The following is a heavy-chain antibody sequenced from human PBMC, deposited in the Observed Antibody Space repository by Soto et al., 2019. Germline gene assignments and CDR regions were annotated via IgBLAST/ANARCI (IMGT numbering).Heavy chain of an antibody. D-gene: IGHD2-15*01. CDR3: ATSGGSCYGGTLCFYYYGMDV. V-gene: IGHV4-39*02. CDR1: GGSITSSNYY. Sequence: SETLSLTCTVSGGSITSSNYYWGWIRQPPGKGLEWIGNVYYNGFTYYNPSLKSRVTISVDTSKNHFSLKLTSVTAADTAVYYCATSGGSCYGGTLCFYYYGMDVWGQGTTVTVSS. CDR2: VYYNGFT. J-gene: IGHJ6*02.